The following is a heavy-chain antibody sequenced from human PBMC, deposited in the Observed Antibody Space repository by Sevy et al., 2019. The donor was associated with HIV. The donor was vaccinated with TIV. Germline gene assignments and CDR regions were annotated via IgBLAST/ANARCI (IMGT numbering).Heavy chain of an antibody. CDR1: GYTLTQLS. CDR3: ATTREYYQGKSGYFDY. CDR2: FDPEDGER. V-gene: IGHV1-24*01. D-gene: IGHD2-15*01. J-gene: IGHJ4*02. Sequence: ASVKVSCKVSGYTLTQLSMHWVQQAPGKGLEWMGSFDPEDGERIYAQKFQGRITMTEDTSTDTAYMDLSSLKSDDTAVYYCATTREYYQGKSGYFDYWGQRALVTVSS.